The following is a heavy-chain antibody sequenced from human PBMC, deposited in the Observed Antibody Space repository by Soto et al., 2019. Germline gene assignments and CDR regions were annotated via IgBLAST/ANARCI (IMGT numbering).Heavy chain of an antibody. CDR3: AIGETQQQRDH. CDR1: GVSVRSTNW. V-gene: IGHV4-4*02. J-gene: IGHJ4*02. CDR2: IHHSGST. D-gene: IGHD1-1*01. Sequence: QVQLQESGPGLVKPSGTLALTCGVSGVSVRSTNWWSWVRLPPGKGLEWIGEIHHSGSTKYNPSLKSRVISSVDTSKNQFSLILTSVTAADTVVSDCAIGETQQQRDHWGQGTLVTVSS.